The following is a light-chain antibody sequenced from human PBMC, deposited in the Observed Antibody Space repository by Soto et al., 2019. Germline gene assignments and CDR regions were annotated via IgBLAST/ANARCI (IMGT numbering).Light chain of an antibody. Sequence: DIVMTQSPDSLAVSLGERATINCKSSQSVVYSSNNKNYLAWYQQKPGQPPKLLIYWASTRESGVPDRFSGSGAGTDFTLTISSLQAEDVAVYYCQHYYSTPITFGPGTKVDIK. CDR3: QHYYSTPIT. J-gene: IGKJ3*01. CDR2: WAS. V-gene: IGKV4-1*01. CDR1: QSVVYSSNNKNY.